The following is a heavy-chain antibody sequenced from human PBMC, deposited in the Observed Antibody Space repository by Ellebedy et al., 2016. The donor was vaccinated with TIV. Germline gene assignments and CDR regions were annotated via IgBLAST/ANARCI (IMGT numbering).Heavy chain of an antibody. CDR1: GYTFTGQY. D-gene: IGHD5-12*01. CDR2: INPNSGGT. Sequence: ASVKVSXXASGYTFTGQYIHWVRQAPGQGLEWMGWINPNSGGTNYAQKFQGRVTITADESTSTAYMELSSLRSEDTAVYYCARGAVANYYYYYMDVWGKGTTVTVSS. CDR3: ARGAVANYYYYYMDV. V-gene: IGHV1-2*02. J-gene: IGHJ6*03.